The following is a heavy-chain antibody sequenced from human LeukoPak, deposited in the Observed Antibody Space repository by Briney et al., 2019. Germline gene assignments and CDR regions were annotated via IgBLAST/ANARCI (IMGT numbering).Heavy chain of an antibody. Sequence: GGSLRLSCAASGFTFSSYSMNWVRQAPGKGLEWVSSISSSSSYIYYADSVKGRFTISRDNAKNSLYPQMNSLRAEDTAVYYCARDDHFDYDFWSGYFSSGFEEKYYFDYWGQGTLVTVSS. CDR1: GFTFSSYS. D-gene: IGHD3-3*01. J-gene: IGHJ4*02. CDR2: ISSSSSYI. CDR3: ARDDHFDYDFWSGYFSSGFEEKYYFDY. V-gene: IGHV3-21*01.